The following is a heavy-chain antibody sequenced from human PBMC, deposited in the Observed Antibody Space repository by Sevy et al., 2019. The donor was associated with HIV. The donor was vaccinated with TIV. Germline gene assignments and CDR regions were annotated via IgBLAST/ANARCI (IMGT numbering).Heavy chain of an antibody. CDR3: ARGLRPYYYDSSGNDAFDI. V-gene: IGHV7-4-1*02. D-gene: IGHD3-22*01. CDR2: INTNTGNP. Sequence: ASVKVSCKASGYTFTSYAMNWVRQAPGQGLEWMGWINTNTGNPTYAQGFTGRFVFSLDTSVTTAYLQISSLKAEDTAVYYCARGLRPYYYDSSGNDAFDIWGQGTMVTVSS. J-gene: IGHJ3*02. CDR1: GYTFTSYA.